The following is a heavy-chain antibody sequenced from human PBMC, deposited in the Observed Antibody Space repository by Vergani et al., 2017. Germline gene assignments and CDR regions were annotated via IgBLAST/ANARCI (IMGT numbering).Heavy chain of an antibody. CDR1: GGTFSSYA. Sequence: QVQLVQSGAEVKKPGSSVKVSCKASGGTFSSYAISWVRQAPGQGLEWMGGIIPIFGTANYAQKFQGRFTITADKSTSTAYMELSSLRSEDTAVYYCARDRPGLFGVGNYYYGMDVWGQGTTVTVSS. D-gene: IGHD3-3*01. CDR2: IIPIFGTA. CDR3: ARDRPGLFGVGNYYYGMDV. V-gene: IGHV1-69*06. J-gene: IGHJ6*02.